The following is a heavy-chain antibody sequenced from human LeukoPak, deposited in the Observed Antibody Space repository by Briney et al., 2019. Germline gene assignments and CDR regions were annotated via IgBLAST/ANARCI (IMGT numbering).Heavy chain of an antibody. CDR3: ARDPSMFGVVIKVLTEADRGY. Sequence: GGSLRLSCAASGFTFSSYWMHWVRQAPGKGLVRVSRINTDGIGTKYADSVKGRFTISRDNAKNTLYLQMNGLRAEDTAVYYCARDPSMFGVVIKVLTEADRGYWGQGTLVTVSS. CDR2: INTDGIGT. D-gene: IGHD3-3*01. J-gene: IGHJ4*02. V-gene: IGHV3-74*01. CDR1: GFTFSSYW.